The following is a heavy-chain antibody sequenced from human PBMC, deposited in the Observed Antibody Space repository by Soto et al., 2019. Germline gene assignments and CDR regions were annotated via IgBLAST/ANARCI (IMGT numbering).Heavy chain of an antibody. V-gene: IGHV3-21*01. D-gene: IGHD2-8*02. Sequence: EVQLVESGGGLVKPGGSPRLSCAASGFTFSIYSMNWVRQAPGKGLEWVSSISSSSSYIYYADSVKGRFTISRDNAKNSLYLQMNSLRAEDTAVYYCARDRLVGDYWGQGTLVTVSS. CDR1: GFTFSIYS. CDR2: ISSSSSYI. CDR3: ARDRLVGDY. J-gene: IGHJ4*02.